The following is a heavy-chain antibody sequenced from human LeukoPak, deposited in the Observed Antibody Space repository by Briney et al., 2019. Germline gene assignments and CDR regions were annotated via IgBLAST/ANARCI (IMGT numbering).Heavy chain of an antibody. CDR2: IKSKTDGGTT. Sequence: GGSLRLSCAASGFTFSNAWMSWVRQAPGKGLEWVARIKSKTDGGTTDYAAPVKGRFTISRDDSKNTLYLQMNSLKTEDTAVYYCTVRSGFGINKNHFDYWGQGTLVTVSS. J-gene: IGHJ4*02. CDR3: TVRSGFGINKNHFDY. CDR1: GFTFSNAW. D-gene: IGHD3-10*01. V-gene: IGHV3-15*01.